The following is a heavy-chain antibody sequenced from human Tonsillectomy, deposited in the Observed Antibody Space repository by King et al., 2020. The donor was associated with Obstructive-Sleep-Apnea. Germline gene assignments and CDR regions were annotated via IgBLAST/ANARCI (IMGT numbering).Heavy chain of an antibody. D-gene: IGHD3-10*01. V-gene: IGHV4-38-2*02. CDR3: ARDLSMVRGVSLTPYFDY. CDR1: GYSISSGYY. Sequence: QLQESGPGLVKPSETLSLTCTVSGYSISSGYYWGWIRQPPGKGLEWIGSIYHSGSTYYNPSLKSRVTISVDTSKNQFSLKLSSVTAADTAGYYCARDLSMVRGVSLTPYFDYWGQGTLVTVSS. CDR2: IYHSGST. J-gene: IGHJ4*02.